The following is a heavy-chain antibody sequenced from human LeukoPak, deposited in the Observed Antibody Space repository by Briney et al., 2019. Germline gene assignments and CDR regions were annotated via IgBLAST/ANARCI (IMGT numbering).Heavy chain of an antibody. CDR3: ARSSHYYDSSGYLDY. Sequence: ASVRVSCKASGGTFSSYAISWVRQAPGQGLEWMGGIIPIFGTANYAQKFQGRVTITADKSTSTAYMELSSLRSEDTAVYYCARSSHYYDSSGYLDYWGQGTLVTVSS. CDR2: IIPIFGTA. CDR1: GGTFSSYA. V-gene: IGHV1-69*06. D-gene: IGHD3-22*01. J-gene: IGHJ4*02.